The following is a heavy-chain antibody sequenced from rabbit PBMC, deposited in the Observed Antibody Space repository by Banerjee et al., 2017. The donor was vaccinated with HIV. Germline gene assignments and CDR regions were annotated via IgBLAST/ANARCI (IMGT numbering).Heavy chain of an antibody. J-gene: IGHJ6*01. CDR3: AKTLPYDGSIYWYGMDL. Sequence: QEQLEESGGDLVKPEGSLTLTCTAAGFSFSNKYVMCWVRQAPGKGLEWIACINTSSGNTVYASWAKGRFTISKTSSTTVTLQMTSLTAADTATYLCAKTLPYDGSIYWYGMDLWGQGTLVTVS. CDR1: GFSFSNKYV. D-gene: IGHD8-1*01. V-gene: IGHV1S45*01. CDR2: INTSSGNT.